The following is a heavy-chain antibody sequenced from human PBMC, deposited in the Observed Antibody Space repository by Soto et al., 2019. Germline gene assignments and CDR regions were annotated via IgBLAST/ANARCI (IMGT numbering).Heavy chain of an antibody. CDR3: ARGATIFGVVFLKNWFAP. CDR2: IYYSGST. CDR1: GGSISSYY. Sequence: SETLSLTCTVSGGSISSYYWSWIRQPPGKGLEWIGYIYYSGSTNYNPSLKSRVTISVDTSKNQFSLKLSSVTAADTDVYYCARGATIFGVVFLKNWFAPWGKGTLVTVSS. V-gene: IGHV4-59*01. D-gene: IGHD3-3*01. J-gene: IGHJ5*02.